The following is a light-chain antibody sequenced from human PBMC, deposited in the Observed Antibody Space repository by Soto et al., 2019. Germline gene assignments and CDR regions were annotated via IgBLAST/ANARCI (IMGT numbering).Light chain of an antibody. J-gene: IGKJ1*01. V-gene: IGKV3-20*01. CDR1: QSVNSNY. CDR3: LQDFKYPRT. CDR2: GAS. Sequence: EIVLTQSPGTLSLSPGEKAILSCRASQSVNSNYLAWYQQKPGQAPRLLIYGASSRTTGVPNRFSGSGSGTDFTLTISSLEPEDFATYYCLQDFKYPRTFGQGTKVDIK.